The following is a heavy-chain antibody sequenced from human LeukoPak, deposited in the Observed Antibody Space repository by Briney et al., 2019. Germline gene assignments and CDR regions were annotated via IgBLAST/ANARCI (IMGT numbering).Heavy chain of an antibody. J-gene: IGHJ6*03. V-gene: IGHV1-69*01. CDR1: GGTFSSYA. CDR2: IIPIFGTA. D-gene: IGHD4-23*01. Sequence: ASVKVSCKASGGTFSSYAISWVRQAPGRGLEWMGGIIPIFGTANYAQKFQGRVTITADESTSTAYMELSSLRSEDTAVYYCAREKTRDLYYYYYMDVWGKGTTVTVSS. CDR3: AREKTRDLYYYYYMDV.